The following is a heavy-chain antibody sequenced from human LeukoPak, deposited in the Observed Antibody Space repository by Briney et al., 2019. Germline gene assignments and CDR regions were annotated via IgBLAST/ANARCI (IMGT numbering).Heavy chain of an antibody. J-gene: IGHJ3*02. V-gene: IGHV5-10-1*01. CDR3: ARHQLLGPCFKGVCSDAFDI. CDR1: GYRFTSYW. CDR2: IDPSDSYT. D-gene: IGHD2-8*01. Sequence: GESLKISCKGSGYRFTSYWISWVRQMPGKGLEWMGRIDPSDSYTNYSPPFQGHLTISADKSISTAYLQWSSLKASDTAMYYCARHQLLGPCFKGVCSDAFDIWGQGTMVTVSS.